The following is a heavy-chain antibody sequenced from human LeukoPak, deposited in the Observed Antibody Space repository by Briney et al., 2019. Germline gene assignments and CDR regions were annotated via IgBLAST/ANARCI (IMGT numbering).Heavy chain of an antibody. V-gene: IGHV1-8*01. J-gene: IGHJ6*03. CDR2: INANSGNT. Sequence: ASVKVSCKASGYTFTSYDINSVRHAPGQGLEWMGWINANSGNTGYAQKFQGRVTMTRNTSISTAYMELSSLRSEDTAVYYCARGRVSITIFGVVTVRPYYYYMDVWGKGTTVTVSS. CDR3: ARGRVSITIFGVVTVRPYYYYMDV. D-gene: IGHD3-3*01. CDR1: GYTFTSYD.